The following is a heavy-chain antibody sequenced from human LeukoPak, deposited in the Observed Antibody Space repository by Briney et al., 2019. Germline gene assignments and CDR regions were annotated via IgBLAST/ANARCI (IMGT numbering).Heavy chain of an antibody. CDR3: AKDRRDMIVGWGPFDY. J-gene: IGHJ4*02. CDR2: ISYDGSNK. V-gene: IGHV3-30-3*01. CDR1: GFTFSSYA. Sequence: GGSLRLSCAASGFTFSSYAMHWVRQAPGKGLEWVAVISYDGSNKYYADSVKGRFTISRDNSKNTLYLQMNSLRAEDTAVYYCAKDRRDMIVGWGPFDYWGQGTLVTVSS. D-gene: IGHD3-22*01.